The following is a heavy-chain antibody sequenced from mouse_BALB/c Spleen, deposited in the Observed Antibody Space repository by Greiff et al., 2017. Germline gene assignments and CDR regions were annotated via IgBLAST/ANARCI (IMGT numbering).Heavy chain of an antibody. D-gene: IGHD2-3*01. CDR2: ISYSGST. CDR3: ARIPPIYDGYSYAMDY. CDR1: GYSITSDYA. Sequence: EVKLVESGPGLVKPSQSLSLTCTVTGYSITSDYAWNWIRQFPGNKLEWMGYISYSGSTSYNPSLKSRISITRDTSKNQFFLQLNSVTTEDTATYYCARIPPIYDGYSYAMDYWGQGTSVTVSS. V-gene: IGHV3-2*02. J-gene: IGHJ4*01.